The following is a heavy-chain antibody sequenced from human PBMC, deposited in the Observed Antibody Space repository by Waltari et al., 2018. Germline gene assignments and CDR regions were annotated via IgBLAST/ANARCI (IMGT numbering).Heavy chain of an antibody. CDR1: GGSISRGSYY. Sequence: QVQLQESGPGLVKPSQTLSLTCTVSGGSISRGSYYWSWIRQPAGKGLEWIGRIYTSGSTNYNPSLKSRVSISVDTSKNQFSLKLSSVTAADAAVYYCARGSHAGTWDRSPDYWGQGTLVIVSS. CDR2: IYTSGST. D-gene: IGHD6-13*01. CDR3: ARGSHAGTWDRSPDY. V-gene: IGHV4-61*02. J-gene: IGHJ4*02.